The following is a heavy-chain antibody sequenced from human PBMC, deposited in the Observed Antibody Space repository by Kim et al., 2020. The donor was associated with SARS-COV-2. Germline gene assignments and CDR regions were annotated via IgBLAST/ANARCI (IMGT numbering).Heavy chain of an antibody. CDR2: IYNSGST. CDR3: VRDRELND. Sequence: SETLSLTCTVSGGSISIYYWSWVRQSPGKGLEWLGYIYNSGSTTYNPSLKTRVTISVVTSRNQFSLKLNSVTAADTAVYSCVRDRELNDWGQGILVIVFS. J-gene: IGHJ4*02. V-gene: IGHV4-59*01. D-gene: IGHD1-7*01. CDR1: GGSISIYY.